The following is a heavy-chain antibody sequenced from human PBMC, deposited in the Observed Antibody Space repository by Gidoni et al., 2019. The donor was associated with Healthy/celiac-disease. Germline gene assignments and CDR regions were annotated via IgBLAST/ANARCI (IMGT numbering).Heavy chain of an antibody. J-gene: IGHJ4*02. CDR1: GFPFSSYG. Sequence: QVQLVESGGGVVQPGRSLRLSCAASGFPFSSYGMHWVRQAPGKGLEWVAVISYDGSNKYYADSVKGRFTISRDNSKNTLYLQMNSLRAEDTAVYYCAKGIVGATSVGYWGQGTLVTVSS. D-gene: IGHD1-26*01. CDR2: ISYDGSNK. CDR3: AKGIVGATSVGY. V-gene: IGHV3-30*18.